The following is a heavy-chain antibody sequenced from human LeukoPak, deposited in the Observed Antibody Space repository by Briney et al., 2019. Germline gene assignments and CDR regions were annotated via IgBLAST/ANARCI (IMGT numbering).Heavy chain of an antibody. CDR3: AKSSQRDTADLTEY. CDR2: IAYDGGYK. D-gene: IGHD5-18*01. Sequence: GGSLRLSCAASGFTFSDYGMHWVRQAPGKGLEWVAVIAYDGGYKYYADSLKGRFTISRDDSRNTVYLQMNSLTVEDTAVYYCAKSSQRDTADLTEYWGQGTLVTVSS. J-gene: IGHJ4*02. CDR1: GFTFSDYG. V-gene: IGHV3-30*18.